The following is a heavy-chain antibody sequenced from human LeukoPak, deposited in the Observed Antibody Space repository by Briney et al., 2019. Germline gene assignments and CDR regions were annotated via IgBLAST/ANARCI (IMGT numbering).Heavy chain of an antibody. Sequence: PGGSLRLSCAASGFTFSSYSMNWVRQAPGKGLEWVSYISSSSSTIYYADSVKGRFTISRDNAKNSLYLQMNSLRAEDTAVYYCATELGYYYDSSGLGDFDLWGRGTLVTVSS. J-gene: IGHJ2*01. CDR3: ATELGYYYDSSGLGDFDL. V-gene: IGHV3-48*01. D-gene: IGHD3-22*01. CDR2: ISSSSSTI. CDR1: GFTFSSYS.